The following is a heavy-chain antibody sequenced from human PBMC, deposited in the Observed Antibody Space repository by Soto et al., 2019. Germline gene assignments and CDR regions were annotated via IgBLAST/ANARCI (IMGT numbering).Heavy chain of an antibody. Sequence: SETLSLTCTVSGGSISSYYWSWIRQPPGKGLEWIGYIYYSGSTNYNPSLKSRVTISVDTSKNQFSLKLSSVTAADTAVYYCARFSSSSSWYFDYWGQGTLVTVSS. J-gene: IGHJ4*02. D-gene: IGHD6-6*01. CDR3: ARFSSSSSWYFDY. V-gene: IGHV4-59*01. CDR2: IYYSGST. CDR1: GGSISSYY.